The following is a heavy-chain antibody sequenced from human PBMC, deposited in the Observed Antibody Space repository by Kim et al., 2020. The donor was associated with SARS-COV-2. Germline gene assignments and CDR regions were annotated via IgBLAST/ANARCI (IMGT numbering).Heavy chain of an antibody. CDR2: IKSKTDGGTT. J-gene: IGHJ4*02. CDR1: GFTFSNAW. Sequence: GGSLRLSCAASGFTFSNAWMSWVRQAPGKGLEWVGRIKSKTDGGTTDYAAPVKGRFTISRDDSKNTLYLQMNSLKTEDTAVYYCTTDPAFPLPIMIERLDVDYLGQGTLVTVSS. V-gene: IGHV3-15*01. CDR3: TTDPAFPLPIMIERLDVDY. D-gene: IGHD3-16*01.